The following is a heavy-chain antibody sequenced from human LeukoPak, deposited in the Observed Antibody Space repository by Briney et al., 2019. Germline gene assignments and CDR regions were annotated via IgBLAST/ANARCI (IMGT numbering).Heavy chain of an antibody. V-gene: IGHV3-23*01. CDR2: ISGSGTI. J-gene: IGHJ4*02. CDR1: GFTFNDYT. Sequence: GRSLRLSCAASGFTFNDYTMHWVRQAPGKGLEWIAYISGSGTIYNADFAKGRIIISRDNSQNMLYLQINSLRAEDTAVYYCAKNRGGTFHYYFDHWGQGALVTVSS. D-gene: IGHD1-26*01. CDR3: AKNRGGTFHYYFDH.